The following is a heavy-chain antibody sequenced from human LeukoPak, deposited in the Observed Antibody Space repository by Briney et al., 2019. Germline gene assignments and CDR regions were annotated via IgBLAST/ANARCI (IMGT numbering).Heavy chain of an antibody. CDR1: GYTLTELS. V-gene: IGHV1-24*01. CDR2: FDPEDGET. Sequence: ASVKVSCKVSGYTLTELSMHWVRQAPRKGLEWMGGFDPEDGETIYAQKFQGRVTMTEDTSTDTAYMELSSLRSEDTAVYYCATAGMVAARIAEYFQHWGQGTLVTVSS. CDR3: ATAGMVAARIAEYFQH. J-gene: IGHJ1*01. D-gene: IGHD2-15*01.